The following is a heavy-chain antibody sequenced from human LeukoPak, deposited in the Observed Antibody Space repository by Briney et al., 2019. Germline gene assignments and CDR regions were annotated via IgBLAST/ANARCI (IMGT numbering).Heavy chain of an antibody. CDR2: IYYSGST. CDR3: TRHAREGDAFDI. Sequence: SETLSLTCTVSGGSISSSSYYWGWIRQPPGKGLEWIGSIYYSGSTYYNPSLESRVTISVDTSNNQFSLKLTSVTAADTTVYYCTRHAREGDAFDIWGQGTMVTVSS. CDR1: GGSISSSSYY. V-gene: IGHV4-39*01. J-gene: IGHJ3*02.